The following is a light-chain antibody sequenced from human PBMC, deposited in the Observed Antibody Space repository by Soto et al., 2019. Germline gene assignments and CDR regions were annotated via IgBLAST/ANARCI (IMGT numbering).Light chain of an antibody. CDR2: DVR. Sequence: QSALTQPASMSGSPGQSITISCTGTSSDIGGYNYISWYQQLPGKAPKFIIYDVRNRPSGVSNRFSGSRSGNTASLTISGRQAEDGADYYCSSYTSSSTVIFGGGTKVTVL. CDR1: SSDIGGYNY. J-gene: IGLJ2*01. CDR3: SSYTSSSTVI. V-gene: IGLV2-14*01.